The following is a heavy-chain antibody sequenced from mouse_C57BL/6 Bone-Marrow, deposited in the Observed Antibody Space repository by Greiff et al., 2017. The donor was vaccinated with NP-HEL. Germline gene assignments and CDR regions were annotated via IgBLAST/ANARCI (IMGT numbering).Heavy chain of an antibody. Sequence: EVQVVESGGGLVQPGGSMKLSCAASGFTFSDAWMDWVRQSPEKGLEWVAEIRNNANNHATYYAESVKGRFTISRDDSKNCVYLQINSFRAADTGIYNCTRDSFAYWGQGTLVTVSA. CDR1: GFTFSDAW. V-gene: IGHV6-6*01. CDR3: TRDSFAY. CDR2: IRNNANNHAT. J-gene: IGHJ3*01.